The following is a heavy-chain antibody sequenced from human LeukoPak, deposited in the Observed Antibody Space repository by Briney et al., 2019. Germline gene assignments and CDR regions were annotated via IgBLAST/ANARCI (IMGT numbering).Heavy chain of an antibody. J-gene: IGHJ4*02. CDR2: ISAYNGNT. CDR3: ARDSRTTGTVPFWY. V-gene: IGHV1-18*01. D-gene: IGHD1-1*01. Sequence: ASVKVSCKASGYTFTSYGISWVRQAPGQGLEWMGWISAYNGNTNHAQKLQGRVTMTTDTSTSTAYMELRSLRSDDTAVYYCARDSRTTGTVPFWYWGQGTLVTVSS. CDR1: GYTFTSYG.